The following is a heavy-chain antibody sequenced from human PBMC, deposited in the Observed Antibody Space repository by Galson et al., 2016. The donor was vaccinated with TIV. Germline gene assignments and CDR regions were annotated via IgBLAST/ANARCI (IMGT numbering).Heavy chain of an antibody. CDR3: ARMLLPPEYYETSGNSGAFDF. J-gene: IGHJ3*01. CDR2: IDWDNDI. D-gene: IGHD3-16*01. Sequence: PALVKPTQTLTLTCTFSGFSLSATGMSVSWIRQPPGKALEWLARIDWDNDIYFSTSLRTRLTISKDTSKNQVVLTMTNMDPVDTATYFFARMLLPPEYYETSGNSGAFDFWGKGTKVTVSS. V-gene: IGHV2-70*11. CDR1: GFSLSATGMS.